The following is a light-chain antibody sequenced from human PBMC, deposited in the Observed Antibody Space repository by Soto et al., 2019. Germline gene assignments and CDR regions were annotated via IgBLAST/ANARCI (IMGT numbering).Light chain of an antibody. CDR3: QQYNNLPHIP. Sequence: IVLTQSPSTVSVSPGERVILSCSASQSVSSNLAWYQQKPVQAPRLLIYGASTRATGIPARFSGSGSGTEFTLTISSLQSEDFAVYYCQQYNNLPHIPFGQGTRLAIK. CDR1: QSVSSN. V-gene: IGKV3-15*01. J-gene: IGKJ5*01. CDR2: GAS.